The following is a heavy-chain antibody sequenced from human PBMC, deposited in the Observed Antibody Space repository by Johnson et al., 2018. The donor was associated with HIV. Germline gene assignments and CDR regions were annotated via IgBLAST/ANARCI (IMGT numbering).Heavy chain of an antibody. Sequence: VQLVESGGGVVQPGRSLRLSCAASGFTFDDYAMHWVRQAPGKGLEWVSGISWNSGNIDYADSMKGRFTISRDNAKNSLYLQMNSLRAEDTAVYYCARIVRMTTVVIGDAFDIWGQGTKVTVSS. CDR3: ARIVRMTTVVIGDAFDI. CDR1: GFTFDDYA. J-gene: IGHJ3*02. CDR2: ISWNSGNI. V-gene: IGHV3-9*01. D-gene: IGHD4-23*01.